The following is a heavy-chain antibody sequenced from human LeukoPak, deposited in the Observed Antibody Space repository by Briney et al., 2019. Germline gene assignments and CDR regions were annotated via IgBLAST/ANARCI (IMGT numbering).Heavy chain of an antibody. Sequence: GGSLRLSCAASGFTFSSYSMNWVRQAPGKGLEWVSYISSSSSTTYYADSVKGRFTISRDNAKNSLYLQMNSLRAEDTAVYYCARDRYYYGSGSHIPGNFDYWGQGTLVTVSS. J-gene: IGHJ4*02. CDR3: ARDRYYYGSGSHIPGNFDY. CDR1: GFTFSSYS. CDR2: ISSSSSTT. D-gene: IGHD3-10*01. V-gene: IGHV3-48*04.